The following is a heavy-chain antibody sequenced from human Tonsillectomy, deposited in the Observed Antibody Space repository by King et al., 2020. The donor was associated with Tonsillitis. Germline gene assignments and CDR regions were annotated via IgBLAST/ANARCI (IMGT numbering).Heavy chain of an antibody. V-gene: IGHV3-11*05. Sequence: QLVQSGGGLVKPGGSLRLSCAASRFTFSDYYMSWVRQAPGKGLEWGSYIRSTTSYTDHADSVRGRFTISRDNAKNSLYLQMNSLRAEETAIYYCAIETSRRAYDFWGQGTLVTVSS. CDR2: IRSTTSYT. CDR3: AIETSRRAYDF. CDR1: RFTFSDYY. J-gene: IGHJ4*02.